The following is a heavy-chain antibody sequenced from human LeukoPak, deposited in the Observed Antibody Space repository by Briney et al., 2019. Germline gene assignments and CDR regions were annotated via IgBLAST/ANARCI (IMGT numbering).Heavy chain of an antibody. V-gene: IGHV1-2*02. Sequence: AASVKVSCKASGYTFSGFYIHWVRQAPGQGLEWMGWINPNSGVTNYAQKLQGRVTITRDTSIDTAYMQLSRLRSDDTAVYYCARGPRYYYDSRGAFDIWGQGTMVTVSS. CDR3: ARGPRYYYDSRGAFDI. CDR2: INPNSGVT. CDR1: GYTFSGFY. J-gene: IGHJ3*02. D-gene: IGHD3-22*01.